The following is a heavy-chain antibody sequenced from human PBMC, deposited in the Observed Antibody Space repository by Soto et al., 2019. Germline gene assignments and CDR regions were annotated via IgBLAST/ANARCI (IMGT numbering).Heavy chain of an antibody. Sequence: QVQLVQSGAEVKKPGASVKVSCKTSGDSFSAVYLHWVRQAPGQGLGWLGWMNPNDGATKYAQKFRGRVPMTGDTSIRTSYLELSSLRSDDTASYYCARQRGGATATLDYYDFCVDVWGKGTTVTASS. D-gene: IGHD1-26*01. CDR2: MNPNDGAT. J-gene: IGHJ6*03. CDR1: GDSFSAVY. CDR3: ARQRGGATATLDYYDFCVDV. V-gene: IGHV1-2*02.